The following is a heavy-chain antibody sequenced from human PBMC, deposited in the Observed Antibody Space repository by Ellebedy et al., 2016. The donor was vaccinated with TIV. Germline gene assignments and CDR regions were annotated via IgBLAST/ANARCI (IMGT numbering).Heavy chain of an antibody. CDR2: INPSGGST. CDR3: ARDLSTPPRYSSSWYQNWFDP. V-gene: IGHV1-46*01. Sequence: ASVKVSCKASGYTFTSYYMHWVRQAPGQGLEWMGIINPSGGSTSYAQKFQGRVTMTRDTSTSTAYMELRSLRSDDTAVYYCARDLSTPPRYSSSWYQNWFDPWGRGTLVTVSS. J-gene: IGHJ5*02. D-gene: IGHD6-13*01. CDR1: GYTFTSYY.